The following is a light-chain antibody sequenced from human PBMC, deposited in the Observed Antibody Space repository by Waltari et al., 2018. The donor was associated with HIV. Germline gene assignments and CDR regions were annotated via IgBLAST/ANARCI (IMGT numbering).Light chain of an antibody. CDR1: QTLWSNPNKKNY. CDR2: WAS. J-gene: IGKJ1*01. V-gene: IGKV4-1*01. Sequence: VVNPSPHAVVGTLGGRFPIHCTSSQTLWSNPNKKNYLAWYQQRPGHPPKLLIYWASTRQSGVPARFSGSGSGTDFTLTISNLQAEDAAIYYCQQDNRTPPAFGQGTKLEI. CDR3: QQDNRTPPA.